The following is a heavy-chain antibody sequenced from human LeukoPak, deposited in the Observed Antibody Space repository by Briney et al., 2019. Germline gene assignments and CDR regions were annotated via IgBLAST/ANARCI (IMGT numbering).Heavy chain of an antibody. Sequence: GGSLRLSCAASGLIFSTYGMHWVRQAPGKGLEWVAFIQNDGNDKYYADSVKGRFTVSRDNSKNTLDLQMNGLRAEDTAVYYCARDSAATDFDYWGQGTLVTVSS. CDR3: ARDSAATDFDY. CDR2: IQNDGNDK. J-gene: IGHJ4*02. D-gene: IGHD2-15*01. V-gene: IGHV3-30*02. CDR1: GLIFSTYG.